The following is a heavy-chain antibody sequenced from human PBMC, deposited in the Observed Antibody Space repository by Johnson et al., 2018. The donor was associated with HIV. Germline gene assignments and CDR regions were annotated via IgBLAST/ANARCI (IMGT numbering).Heavy chain of an antibody. Sequence: VQLVESGGGVVQPGGSLRLSCAASGFTFSSYDMHWVRQATGKGLEWVSAIGTAGDTYYPGSVKGRFTISRENAKNSLYLQMNSLRAEDTAVFYCARDAKVGYGDAFDIWGHGTMVTVSS. J-gene: IGHJ3*02. CDR3: ARDAKVGYGDAFDI. CDR1: GFTFSSYD. V-gene: IGHV3-13*01. D-gene: IGHD5-12*01. CDR2: IGTAGDT.